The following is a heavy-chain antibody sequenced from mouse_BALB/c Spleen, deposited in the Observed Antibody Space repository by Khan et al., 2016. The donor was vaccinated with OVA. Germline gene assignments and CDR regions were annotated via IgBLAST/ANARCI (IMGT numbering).Heavy chain of an antibody. CDR1: GYTFSSYW. D-gene: IGHD2-2*01. J-gene: IGHJ3*01. Sequence: QVQLKESGTELLKPGASVKISCKATGYTFSSYWIEWIKQRTGHGLEWIGEILPGSDSPNYNERFMGKATFTADTSSNTAYMQLSSLTSEDSAGYYYSRRGGGYVSWFAYWGQGTLVTVSA. V-gene: IGHV1-9*01. CDR3: SRRGGGYVSWFAY. CDR2: ILPGSDSP.